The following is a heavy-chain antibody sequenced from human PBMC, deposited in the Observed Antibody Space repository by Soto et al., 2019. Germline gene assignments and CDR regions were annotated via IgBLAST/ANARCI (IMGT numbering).Heavy chain of an antibody. J-gene: IGHJ4*02. D-gene: IGHD2-15*01. CDR2: IYFSGST. CDR1: GASISSGDYY. CDR3: ARWVRYCSGGSCFHFDY. V-gene: IGHV4-30-4*01. Sequence: SETLSLTCTVSGASISSGDYYWSWIRQPPGKGLEWIGYIYFSGSTVYNPSLKSRVTISVDTSKNQFSLMLTSVTAADTAEYYCARWVRYCSGGSCFHFDYWGQGTLVTVSS.